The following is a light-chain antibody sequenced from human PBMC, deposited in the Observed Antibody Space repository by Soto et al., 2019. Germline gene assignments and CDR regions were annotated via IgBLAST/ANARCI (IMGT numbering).Light chain of an antibody. V-gene: IGLV2-14*03. CDR2: DVI. CDR3: SSYTSSSTYV. J-gene: IGLJ1*01. CDR1: SSDVGGYNY. Sequence: QSALTQPASVSGSPGQSITISCTGTSSDVGGYNYVSWYQQHPGKAPKLMIYDVINRPSGVSHRFSGSKSGNTASLTISGLQAEDEADYYCSSYTSSSTYVFGTGTKLTVL.